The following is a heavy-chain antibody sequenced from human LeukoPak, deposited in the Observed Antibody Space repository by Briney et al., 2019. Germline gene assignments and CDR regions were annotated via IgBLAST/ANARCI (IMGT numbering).Heavy chain of an antibody. V-gene: IGHV3-21*01. CDR3: ARGQLLLFDL. J-gene: IGHJ2*01. D-gene: IGHD2-2*01. CDR2: ISSSSSYI. Sequence: PGGSLRLSCAASGFTFSSYSMNWVRQAPGKGLEWVSSISSSSSYIYYADSVKGRFTISRDNSKNTLYLQMNSLRAEDTAVYYCARGQLLLFDLWGRGTLVTVSA. CDR1: GFTFSSYS.